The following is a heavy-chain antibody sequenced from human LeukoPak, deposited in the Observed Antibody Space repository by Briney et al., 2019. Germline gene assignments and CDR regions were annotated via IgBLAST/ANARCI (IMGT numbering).Heavy chain of an antibody. CDR2: ISPDGSRT. J-gene: IGHJ3*02. CDR1: GFTLSTYW. CDR3: VRGHSQFRFFDM. D-gene: IGHD3-3*01. V-gene: IGHV3-74*01. Sequence: GGSLRLSCAASGFTLSTYWMHWVRQVPGQGLVWVSRISPDGSRTVFEDSVKGRFTISRDNAKNTVYLQLNSLRVEDTAVYHCVRGHSQFRFFDMWGQGTLVSVSS.